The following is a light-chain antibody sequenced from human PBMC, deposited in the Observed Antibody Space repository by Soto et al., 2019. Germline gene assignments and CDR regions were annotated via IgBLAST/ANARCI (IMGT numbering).Light chain of an antibody. J-gene: IGLJ3*02. CDR2: DVD. CDR3: CSYAGSYTML. Sequence: QSALTQPPSVSGSPGQSVTISCTGSSTNVGIYNYVSWYQEHPGKAPKLIIYDVDKRPSGVPDRFSGSKSGNTAPLTISGLQAEDEADYYCCSYAGSYTMLFGGGTKLTVL. V-gene: IGLV2-11*01. CDR1: STNVGIYNY.